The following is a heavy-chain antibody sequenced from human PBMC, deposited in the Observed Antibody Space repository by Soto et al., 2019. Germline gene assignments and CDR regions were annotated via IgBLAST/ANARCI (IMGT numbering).Heavy chain of an antibody. J-gene: IGHJ6*02. CDR3: ARDPVVVPAAMYYYYYGMDV. CDR1: GFTFSSYA. D-gene: IGHD2-2*01. Sequence: GGSLRLSCAASGFTFSSYAMHWVRQAPGKGPEWVAGISFGGGGTNKYYADSVKGRFTISRDDSKDTLHLQMNSLRAEDTALYYCARDPVVVPAAMYYYYYGMDVWGQGTTVTVSS. V-gene: IGHV3-30*04. CDR2: ISFGGGGTNK.